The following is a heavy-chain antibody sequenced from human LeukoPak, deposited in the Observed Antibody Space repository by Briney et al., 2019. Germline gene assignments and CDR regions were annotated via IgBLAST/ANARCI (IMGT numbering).Heavy chain of an antibody. CDR3: ARTPVVPGTAYYYYGMDV. Sequence: SETLSLTCTVSGGSVSSGSYYWSWIRQPPGKGLEWIGYIYYSGSTNYNPSLKSRVTISVDTSKNQFSLKLSSVTAADTAVYYCARTPVVPGTAYYYYGMDVWGKGTTVTVSS. D-gene: IGHD2-2*01. V-gene: IGHV4-61*01. CDR1: GGSVSSGSYY. CDR2: IYYSGST. J-gene: IGHJ6*04.